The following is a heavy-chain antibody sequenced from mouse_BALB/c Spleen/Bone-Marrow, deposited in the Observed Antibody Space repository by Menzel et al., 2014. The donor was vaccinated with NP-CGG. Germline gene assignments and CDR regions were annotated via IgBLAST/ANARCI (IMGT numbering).Heavy chain of an antibody. CDR2: TSNGGGST. V-gene: IGHV5-12-2*01. J-gene: IGHJ3*01. D-gene: IGHD2-3*01. CDR1: GFTFSSYT. Sequence: VQLKESGGNLVQPGGSLKLSCAASGFTFSSYTMSWVRRTPEKRLEWVAYTSNGGGSTYYPDTVKGRFSISRDNATNTLYLQMSSLKSEDTAMYYCARQSYEGFAYWGQGTLVTVSA. CDR3: ARQSYEGFAY.